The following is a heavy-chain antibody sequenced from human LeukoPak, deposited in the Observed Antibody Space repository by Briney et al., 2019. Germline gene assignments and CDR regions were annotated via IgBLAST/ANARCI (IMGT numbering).Heavy chain of an antibody. D-gene: IGHD3-10*01. V-gene: IGHV1-2*02. CDR1: GYTFTGYY. CDR2: IDPNNGGT. CDR3: ARGGPMVYDY. Sequence: ASVKVSCKASGYTFTGYYMHWVRQAPRQGREWMGWIDPNNGGTNYAQNFQGRVTMTRDTSVSTAYMELSRLRSDDTAVYYCARGGPMVYDYWGQGTPVIVSS. J-gene: IGHJ4*02.